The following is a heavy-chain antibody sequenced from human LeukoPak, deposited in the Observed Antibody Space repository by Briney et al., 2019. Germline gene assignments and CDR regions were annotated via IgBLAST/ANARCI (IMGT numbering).Heavy chain of an antibody. V-gene: IGHV4-59*01. D-gene: IGHD3-10*01. CDR1: GASISSYY. Sequence: PSETLSLTCTVSGASISSYYWSWIRQPPGKGLEWIGYIYYSGSTNYNPSLKSRVTISVDTSKNQFSLKLSSVTAADTAVYYCALGELLIDYWGQGTLVTVSS. CDR2: IYYSGST. J-gene: IGHJ4*02. CDR3: ALGELLIDY.